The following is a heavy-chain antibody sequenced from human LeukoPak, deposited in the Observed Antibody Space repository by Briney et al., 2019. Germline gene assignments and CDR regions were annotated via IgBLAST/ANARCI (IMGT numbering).Heavy chain of an antibody. CDR1: GGSISSSSYY. D-gene: IGHD3-22*01. Sequence: SETLSLTCTVSGGSISSSSYYWGWIRQPPGKGLEWIGSIYYSGSTYYNPSLKSRVTISVDRSKNQFSLKLSSVTAADTAVYYCALLGHYYDSSGYYPDAFDIWGQGTMVTVSS. CDR3: ALLGHYYDSSGYYPDAFDI. J-gene: IGHJ3*02. CDR2: IYYSGST. V-gene: IGHV4-39*07.